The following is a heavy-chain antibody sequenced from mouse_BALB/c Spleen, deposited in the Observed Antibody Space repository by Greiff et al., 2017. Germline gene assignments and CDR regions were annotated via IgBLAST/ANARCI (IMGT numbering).Heavy chain of an antibody. Sequence: QVQLQQPGAELVMPGASVKMSCKASGYTFTDYWMHWVKQRPGQGLEWIGAIDSSDSYTSYNQKFKGKATLTVDESSSTAYMQLSSLTSEDSAVYYCARKYGYFDYWGQGTTLTVSS. D-gene: IGHD2-10*02. CDR2: IDSSDSYT. CDR1: GYTFTDYW. V-gene: IGHV1-69*01. J-gene: IGHJ2*01. CDR3: ARKYGYFDY.